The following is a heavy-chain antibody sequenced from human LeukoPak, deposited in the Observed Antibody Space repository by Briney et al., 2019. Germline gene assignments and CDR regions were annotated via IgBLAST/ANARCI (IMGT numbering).Heavy chain of an antibody. CDR3: ARGRGVITFGGVIVYGWFDP. D-gene: IGHD3-16*02. CDR1: GGSISSSNW. CDR2: IYHSGST. V-gene: IGHV4-4*02. Sequence: SETLSLTCAVSGGSISSSNWWSWVRQPPGKGLEWIGEIYHSGSTNYNPSLKSRVTISVDKSKNQFPLKLSSVTAADTAVYYCARGRGVITFGGVIVYGWFDPWGQGTLVTVSS. J-gene: IGHJ5*02.